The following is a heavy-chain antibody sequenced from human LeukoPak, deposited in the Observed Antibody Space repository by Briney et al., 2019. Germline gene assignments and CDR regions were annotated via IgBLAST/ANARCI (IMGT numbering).Heavy chain of an antibody. Sequence: GGSVRLSCAGSGFTFSDFWMTWVRQTPGKGLEWVANIKEDGTEKNLVDSVKGRFTISRDNTKNLLFLEMNNLRGDDTAIYYCVRESRPGGAMGLYHNLDYWGQGTLVAVSS. CDR1: GFTFSDFW. CDR2: IKEDGTEK. J-gene: IGHJ4*02. V-gene: IGHV3-7*01. D-gene: IGHD1-1*01. CDR3: VRESRPGGAMGLYHNLDY.